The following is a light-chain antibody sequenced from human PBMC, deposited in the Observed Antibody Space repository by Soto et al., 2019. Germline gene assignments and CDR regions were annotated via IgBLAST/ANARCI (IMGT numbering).Light chain of an antibody. V-gene: IGLV2-14*01. Sequence: QSVLTQPASVSGSPGQSITISCTGTSSDVGAYNYVSWYQQHPGKAPKLMIFEVSDRTSGVSNRFSGSKSGNTASLTISGLQAEYEADYYCSSYTSSNTLVFGGGTKLTVL. CDR1: SSDVGAYNY. CDR3: SSYTSSNTLV. J-gene: IGLJ2*01. CDR2: EVS.